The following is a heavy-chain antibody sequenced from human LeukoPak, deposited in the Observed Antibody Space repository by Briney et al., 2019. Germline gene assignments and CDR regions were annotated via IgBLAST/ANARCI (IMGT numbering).Heavy chain of an antibody. CDR3: ARDDTNGYPDY. D-gene: IGHD5-24*01. J-gene: IGHJ4*02. CDR2: ISGSSSHR. Sequence: GGSLRLSCAASGFAFSSYWMLWVRQVPGKGLEWVSSISGSSSHRFYVDSVKGRFTISRDNAINSLFLQMNSLRAEDTAVYYCARDDTNGYPDYWGQGTLVTVSS. V-gene: IGHV3-21*01. CDR1: GFAFSSYW.